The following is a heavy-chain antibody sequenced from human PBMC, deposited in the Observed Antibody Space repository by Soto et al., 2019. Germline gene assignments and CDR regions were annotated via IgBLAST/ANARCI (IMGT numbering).Heavy chain of an antibody. Sequence: GGSLRLSCAASGFTFSSYGMNWVRQAPGKGLEWVAVVSYDEITKYYADSVKGRFTISRDNSKNTVYLQMNSLRPEDTAVYYCAKPLGLLRRAMAQGSDYWGQGTLVTV. CDR3: AKPLGLLRRAMAQGSDY. V-gene: IGHV3-30*18. CDR1: GFTFSSYG. D-gene: IGHD5-18*01. CDR2: VSYDEITK. J-gene: IGHJ4*02.